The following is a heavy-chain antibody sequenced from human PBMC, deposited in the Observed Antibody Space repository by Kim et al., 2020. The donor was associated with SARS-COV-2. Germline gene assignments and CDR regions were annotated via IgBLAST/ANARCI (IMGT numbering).Heavy chain of an antibody. CDR2: IRSKAYGGTT. V-gene: IGHV3-49*04. CDR3: TRDIYYDSSAQPWD. Sequence: GGSLRLSCTASGFTFGDYAMSWVRQAPGKGLEWVGFIRSKAYGGTTEYAASVKGRFTISRDDSKSIAYLQMNSLKTEDTAVYYCTRDIYYDSSAQPWDWGQGTLVTVSS. CDR1: GFTFGDYA. J-gene: IGHJ4*02. D-gene: IGHD3-22*01.